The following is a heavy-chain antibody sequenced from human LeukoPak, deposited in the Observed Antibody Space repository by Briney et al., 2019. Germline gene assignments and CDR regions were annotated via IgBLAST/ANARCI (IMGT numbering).Heavy chain of an antibody. CDR2: IYPRDSGT. Sequence: GESLKISCEASGYTFTHRWIGWVRQMPGTGLEWVGIIYPRDSGTIYSPSFQGHVTISADTSINTAYLEWRSLEASDTAMYYCARHSDVVGAIWGQGTQVTVSS. CDR1: GYTFTHRW. V-gene: IGHV5-51*01. CDR3: ARHSDVVGAI. J-gene: IGHJ4*02. D-gene: IGHD3-16*01.